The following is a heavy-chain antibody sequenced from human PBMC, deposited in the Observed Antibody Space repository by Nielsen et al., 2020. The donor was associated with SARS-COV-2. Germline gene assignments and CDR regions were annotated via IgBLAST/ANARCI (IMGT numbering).Heavy chain of an antibody. CDR1: GYTFTNYA. Sequence: ASVKVSCKASGYTFTNYAVGWVRQAPGQGLEWMGRINPNSAGTNYAQRFKGRVTLTTDTSISTAYMDLSRLRSDDTAVYYCARDEYNYGYNWFDTWGQGTLVTVSS. V-gene: IGHV1-2*06. D-gene: IGHD5-18*01. CDR3: ARDEYNYGYNWFDT. J-gene: IGHJ5*02. CDR2: INPNSAGT.